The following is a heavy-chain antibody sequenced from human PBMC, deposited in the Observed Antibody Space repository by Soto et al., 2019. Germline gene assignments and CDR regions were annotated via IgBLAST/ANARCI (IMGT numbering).Heavy chain of an antibody. D-gene: IGHD3-22*01. V-gene: IGHV1-2*02. CDR3: ARDYDKSGYDYFDP. J-gene: IGHJ5*02. Sequence: ASVKVSCKASEYSFTGHYLHWVRQAPGQGLEWMGWIDPKSGDTNYAQKFQDRVTMTRDTSVSTAYMDLSRLRSDDTAVYYCARDYDKSGYDYFDPWGQRTLVTVSS. CDR1: EYSFTGHY. CDR2: IDPKSGDT.